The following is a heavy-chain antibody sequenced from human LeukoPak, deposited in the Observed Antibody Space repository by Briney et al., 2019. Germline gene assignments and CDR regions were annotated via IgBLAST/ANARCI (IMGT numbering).Heavy chain of an antibody. V-gene: IGHV3-74*01. CDR2: INSDGSST. CDR1: GFTFSSYW. D-gene: IGHD3-22*01. J-gene: IGHJ6*03. Sequence: GGSLRLSCAASGFTFSSYWMHWVRQAPGKGLVWVSRINSDGSSTSYAGSVKGRFTISRDNAQNTLYLQMNSLRAEDTAVYYCARTYYYDSSGYYNYYYYMDVWGKGTTVTVSS. CDR3: ARTYYYDSSGYYNYYYYMDV.